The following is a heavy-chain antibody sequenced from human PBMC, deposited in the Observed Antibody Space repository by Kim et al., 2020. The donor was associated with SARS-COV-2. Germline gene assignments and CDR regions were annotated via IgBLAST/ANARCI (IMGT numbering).Heavy chain of an antibody. CDR1: GGSISSSSYY. Sequence: SETLSLTCTVSGGSISSSSYYWGWIRQPPGKGLEWIGSIYYSGSTYYNPSLKSRVTISVDTSKNQFSLKLSSVTAADTAVYYCARPGGYCSSTSCPPDWFDPWGQGTLVTVSS. CDR3: ARPGGYCSSTSCPPDWFDP. V-gene: IGHV4-39*01. J-gene: IGHJ5*02. D-gene: IGHD2-2*01. CDR2: IYYSGST.